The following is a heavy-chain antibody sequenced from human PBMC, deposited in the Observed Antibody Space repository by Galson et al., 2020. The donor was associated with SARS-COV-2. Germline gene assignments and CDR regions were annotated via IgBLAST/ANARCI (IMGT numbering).Heavy chain of an antibody. D-gene: IGHD3-3*01. J-gene: IGHJ6*03. Sequence: GGSLRLSCAASGFTFSSYAMHWVRQAPGKGLEWVAVISYDGSNKYYADSVKGRFTISRDNSKNTLYLQMNSLRAEDTAVYYCARVWQNSGITIFGVVTSGAMDVWGKGTTVTVSS. V-gene: IGHV3-30*04. CDR2: ISYDGSNK. CDR1: GFTFSSYA. CDR3: ARVWQNSGITIFGVVTSGAMDV.